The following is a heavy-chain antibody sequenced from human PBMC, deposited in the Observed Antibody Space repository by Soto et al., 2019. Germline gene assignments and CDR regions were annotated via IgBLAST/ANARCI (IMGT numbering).Heavy chain of an antibody. CDR1: GGSISSYY. Sequence: SETLSLTCTVSGGSISSYYWSWIRQPPGKGLEWIGYIYYSGSTNYNPSLKSRVTISVDTSKNQFSLKLSSVTAADTAVYYCARGYCGGDCSSNNWFDPWGQGTLVTVSS. D-gene: IGHD2-21*02. V-gene: IGHV4-59*01. J-gene: IGHJ5*02. CDR3: ARGYCGGDCSSNNWFDP. CDR2: IYYSGST.